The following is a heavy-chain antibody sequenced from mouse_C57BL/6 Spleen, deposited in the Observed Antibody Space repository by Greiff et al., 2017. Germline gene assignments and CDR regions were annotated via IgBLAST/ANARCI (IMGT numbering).Heavy chain of an antibody. Sequence: QVQLQQPGAELVKPGASVKLSCKASGYTFTSYWMHWVKQRPGQGLEWIGMIHPNSGSTNYNEKFKSKATLTVDKSSSTAYMQLSSLTSEDSAVYYCARRGIYYGYDGYAMDYWGQGTSVTVSS. V-gene: IGHV1-64*01. CDR2: IHPNSGST. J-gene: IGHJ4*01. CDR3: ARRGIYYGYDGYAMDY. CDR1: GYTFTSYW. D-gene: IGHD2-2*01.